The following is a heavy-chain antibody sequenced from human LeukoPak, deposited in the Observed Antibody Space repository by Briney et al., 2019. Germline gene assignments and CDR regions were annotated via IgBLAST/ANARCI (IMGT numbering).Heavy chain of an antibody. V-gene: IGHV4-30-2*01. J-gene: IGHJ6*02. CDR2: IYHSGST. D-gene: IGHD2-15*01. Sequence: SQTLSLTCAVSGGSISSGGYSWSWIRQPPGKGLEWIGYIYHSGSTYYNPSLKSRVTISVDRSKNQFSLKLSSVTAADTAVYYCARICSGGSCYVYGMDVWGQGTTVTVSS. CDR1: GGSISSGGYS. CDR3: ARICSGGSCYVYGMDV.